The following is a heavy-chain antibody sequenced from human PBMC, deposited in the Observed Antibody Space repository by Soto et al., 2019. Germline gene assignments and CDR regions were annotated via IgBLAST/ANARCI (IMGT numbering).Heavy chain of an antibody. CDR1: GFTVSSNY. V-gene: IGHV3-53*01. CDR3: AREGYYASSGDFDI. Sequence: AGGSLRLSCAASGFTVSSNYMSWVRQAPGKGLEWVSVIYSGGSTYYADSVKGRFTISRDNSKNTLYLQMKSLRAEDTAVYYCAREGYYASSGDFDIWGQGTMVTVSS. CDR2: IYSGGST. J-gene: IGHJ3*02. D-gene: IGHD3-22*01.